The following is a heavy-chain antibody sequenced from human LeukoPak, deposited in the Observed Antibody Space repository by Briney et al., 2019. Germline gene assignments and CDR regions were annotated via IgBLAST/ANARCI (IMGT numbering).Heavy chain of an antibody. CDR2: IFPGDSDT. D-gene: IGHD6-19*01. CDR3: TRGSGSHVH. J-gene: IGHJ1*01. V-gene: IGHV5-51*01. Sequence: GESLKISCKGSGYSFTKHWIAWVRQMPGKGLKWMGIIFPGDSDTRYSPSFQGQVTISADKSISTAYLQWSSLKASDTAMYYCTRGSGSHVHWGQGTLVTVSS. CDR1: GYSFTKHW.